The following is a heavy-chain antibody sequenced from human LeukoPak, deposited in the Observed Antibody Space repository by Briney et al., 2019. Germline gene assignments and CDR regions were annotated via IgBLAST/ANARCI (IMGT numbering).Heavy chain of an antibody. CDR2: TCYRSRWYS. J-gene: IGHJ5*02. Sequence: KPSQTLSLTCAISGDSVSSNSAAWHWSRQSPSRGLEWLGRTCYRSRWYSEYAVSVKSRLNINPDTSKNQFSLQLNSVTPEDTAVYYCARESGWFGPWGQGTLVTVSS. CDR3: ARESGWFGP. D-gene: IGHD1-26*01. V-gene: IGHV6-1*01. CDR1: GDSVSSNSAA.